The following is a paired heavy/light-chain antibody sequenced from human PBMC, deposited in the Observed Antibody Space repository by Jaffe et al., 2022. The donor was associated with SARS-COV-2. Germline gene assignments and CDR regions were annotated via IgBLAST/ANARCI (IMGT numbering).Light chain of an antibody. CDR1: SSNIKNNY. J-gene: IGLJ3*02. CDR3: AAWDDSLSADWL. Sequence: QSVLTQPPSASGTPGQRVAISCSGSSSNIKNNYVYWYQQLPGMAPRLLIYKTNQRPSGVPDRFSGSKSGTSASLAISGLRSEDEADYYCAAWDDSLSADWLFGGGTKLTVL. V-gene: IGLV1-47*01. CDR2: KTN.
Heavy chain of an antibody. CDR1: GYSFTRYA. V-gene: IGHV1-3*01. Sequence: QVQLVQSGAEVKKPGASVKVSCKASGYSFTRYAMHWVRQAPGQRLEWMGWINVGNGNTKYLQKFQGRVTITRDTSASIAYMELSSLRFEDTAVYYCASDPYYYDTSGYHDYWGQGTLVTVSS. CDR2: INVGNGNT. D-gene: IGHD3-22*01. J-gene: IGHJ4*02. CDR3: ASDPYYYDTSGYHDY.